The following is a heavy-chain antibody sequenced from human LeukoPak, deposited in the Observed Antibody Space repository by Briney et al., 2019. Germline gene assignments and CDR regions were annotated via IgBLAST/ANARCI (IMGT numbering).Heavy chain of an antibody. CDR3: ASGQGYCSGDSCPYGMDV. CDR2: ISGSGSYK. Sequence: PGGSLRLSCAASGFIFSTYSMNWVRQPPGKGLEWVSSISGSGSYKHYADSVKGRFPISRDNAKNSLFLQMKSLRAEDTAVYYCASGQGYCSGDSCPYGMDVWGQGTTVTVSS. V-gene: IGHV3-21*01. D-gene: IGHD2-15*01. J-gene: IGHJ6*02. CDR1: GFIFSTYS.